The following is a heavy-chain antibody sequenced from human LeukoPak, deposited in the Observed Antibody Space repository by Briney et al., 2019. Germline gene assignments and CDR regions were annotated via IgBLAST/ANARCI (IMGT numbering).Heavy chain of an antibody. CDR2: IYPGDSDT. V-gene: IGHV5-51*01. CDR1: GSSFSNHW. Sequence: GASPDISCKGSGSSFSNHWIGWVRQLPGKGLEWMGVIYPGDSDTRYSPSFQGQVTMSVDKSIDTAFLQWSSLKASDSAIYYCARELFGSYGQLLSFDRWGPGTQVTVSS. D-gene: IGHD3-16*01. J-gene: IGHJ4*02. CDR3: ARELFGSYGQLLSFDR.